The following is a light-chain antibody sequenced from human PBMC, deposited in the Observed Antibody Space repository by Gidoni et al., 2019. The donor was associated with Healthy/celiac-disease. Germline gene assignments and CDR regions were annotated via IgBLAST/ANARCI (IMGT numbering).Light chain of an antibody. CDR2: AAS. V-gene: IGKV1-39*01. Sequence: QMTQSPSSLSASVGDRVTITCRASQSISSYLNWYQQKPGKAPKLLIYAASSLQSGVPSRFSGSGSGTDFTLTISNLQPEDFATYYCQQSYSTPYSFGQGTKLEIK. CDR3: QQSYSTPYS. J-gene: IGKJ2*03. CDR1: QSISSY.